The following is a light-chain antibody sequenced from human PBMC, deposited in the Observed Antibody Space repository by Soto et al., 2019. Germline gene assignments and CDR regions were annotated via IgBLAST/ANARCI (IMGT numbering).Light chain of an antibody. J-gene: IGKJ5*01. Sequence: DIQMTQSPSTLSASVGDRVTITCRASQNINSWLAWYQQKPGKAPKVLMYKASTLESGVPSRFGGSGSETDFTLTISSLQPEDFATYYCQQSYNAPITFGQGTRLEI. V-gene: IGKV1-5*03. CDR2: KAS. CDR3: QQSYNAPIT. CDR1: QNINSW.